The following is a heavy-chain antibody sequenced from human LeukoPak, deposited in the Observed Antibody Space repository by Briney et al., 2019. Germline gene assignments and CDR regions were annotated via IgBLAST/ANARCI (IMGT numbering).Heavy chain of an antibody. Sequence: GGSLRLSCAASGFTVSNNYMSWVRQAPGRGLEWVSLIYSGGSTYYADSVKGRFTISRDNSKNTLYLQMNSLRAEDTAVYYCATYSSLDYWGQGTLVTVSS. CDR2: IYSGGST. CDR3: ATYSSLDY. V-gene: IGHV3-53*01. D-gene: IGHD3-22*01. CDR1: GFTVSNNY. J-gene: IGHJ4*02.